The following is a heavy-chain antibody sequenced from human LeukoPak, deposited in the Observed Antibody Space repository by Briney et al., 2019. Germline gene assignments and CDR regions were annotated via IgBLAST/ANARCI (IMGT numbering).Heavy chain of an antibody. Sequence: ASVKVSCKASGYTFTGYYMHWVRQAPGQGLEWMGWINPNSGGTNYAQTFQGRVTMTRDTSISTTYMELSRLRSDDTAVYYCARDHSNDFWSGSGPLYYMDVWGKGTTVTVSS. CDR3: ARDHSNDFWSGSGPLYYMDV. J-gene: IGHJ6*03. D-gene: IGHD3-3*01. V-gene: IGHV1-2*02. CDR2: INPNSGGT. CDR1: GYTFTGYY.